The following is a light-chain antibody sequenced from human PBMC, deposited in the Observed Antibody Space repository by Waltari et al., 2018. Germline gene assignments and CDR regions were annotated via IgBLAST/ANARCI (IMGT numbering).Light chain of an antibody. J-gene: IGKJ2*03. CDR2: GAS. CDR3: QKYSSSPYS. CDR1: QSVSNY. V-gene: IGKV3-20*01. Sequence: VILTQSPATLSLSPGERATLSCRASQSVSNYLAWYQQKPGQAPRLLIYGASSRATGIPDMFSGSASGTEFTLTISSLEPEDFAVYYCQKYSSSPYSFGQGTKVEIK.